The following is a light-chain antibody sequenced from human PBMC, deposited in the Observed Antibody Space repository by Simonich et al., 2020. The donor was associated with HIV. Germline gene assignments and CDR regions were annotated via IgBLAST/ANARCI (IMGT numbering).Light chain of an antibody. CDR3: QSYDNSNLV. Sequence: NFMLTQPHSVSESPGKTVTISCTRSSGSIASNDVQWYQQRPGSAPTTVIYEDNQRPSGVPDRFSGSIDSSSNSASLTISGLKTEDEADYYCQSYDNSNLVFGGGTKLTVL. J-gene: IGLJ3*02. CDR1: SGSIASND. V-gene: IGLV6-57*03. CDR2: EDN.